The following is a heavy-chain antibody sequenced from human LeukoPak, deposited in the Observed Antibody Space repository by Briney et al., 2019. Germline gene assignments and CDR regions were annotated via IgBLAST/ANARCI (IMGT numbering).Heavy chain of an antibody. CDR3: ARGSLAYCSCTSCYASYYYYGMDV. Sequence: SETLSLTCAVYGGSFSGYYWSWIRQPPGKGLGWIGEINHSGSTNYNPSLKSRVTISVDTSKNQFSLKLSSVTAADTAVYYCARGSLAYCSCTSCYASYYYYGMDVWGQGTTVTVSS. CDR1: GGSFSGYY. J-gene: IGHJ6*02. CDR2: INHSGST. D-gene: IGHD2-2*01. V-gene: IGHV4-34*01.